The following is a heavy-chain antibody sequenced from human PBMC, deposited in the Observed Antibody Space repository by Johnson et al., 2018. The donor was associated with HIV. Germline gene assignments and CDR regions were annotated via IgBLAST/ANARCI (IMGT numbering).Heavy chain of an antibody. CDR2: ISYRGSST. CDR1: GFSFDSHA. CDR3: AREISRYYYDYAAFDL. V-gene: IGHV3-23*04. Sequence: VQLVESGGGLVQPGGSLRLSCAASGFSFDSHAINWVRQAPGTGLQWVSAISYRGSSTYYADSVKGRFTISRDNSRSTVYLHMINLRADDTALYYCAREISRYYYDYAAFDLWGQGTTVTVSS. D-gene: IGHD3-22*01. J-gene: IGHJ3*01.